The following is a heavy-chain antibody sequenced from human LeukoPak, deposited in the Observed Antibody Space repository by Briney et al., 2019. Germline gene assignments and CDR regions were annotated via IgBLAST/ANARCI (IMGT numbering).Heavy chain of an antibody. CDR2: IKPDDSEK. Sequence: GGSLRLSCAASGFPFTNNWMTWVRQAPGKGLEWVANIKPDDSEKYYVDSVKGRFTITRDNAKSSVSLQMNSLRAEDTAVYYCARGRAIDVWGRGTMVIVSS. V-gene: IGHV3-7*04. CDR1: GFPFTNNW. CDR3: ARGRAIDV. J-gene: IGHJ3*01.